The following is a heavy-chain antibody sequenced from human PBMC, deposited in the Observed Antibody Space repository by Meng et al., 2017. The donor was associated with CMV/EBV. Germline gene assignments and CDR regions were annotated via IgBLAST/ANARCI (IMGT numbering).Heavy chain of an antibody. CDR3: ASGIAARSG. CDR2: IYSGGSK. V-gene: IGHV3-53*01. CDR1: GFTVSSNY. D-gene: IGHD6-6*01. Sequence: GGSLRLSCAASGFTVSSNYMSWVRQAPGKGLEWVSVIYSGGSKYYTDSVKARFTISRDNSKNTLYLQMNSLSAEDTAVYYCASGIAARSGWGQGTLVTVSS. J-gene: IGHJ4*02.